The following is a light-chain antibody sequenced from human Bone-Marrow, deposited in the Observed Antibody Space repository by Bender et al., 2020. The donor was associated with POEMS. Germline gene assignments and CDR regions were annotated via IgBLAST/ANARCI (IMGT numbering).Light chain of an antibody. V-gene: IGLV2-14*03. CDR1: SNDIGTYNH. CDR3: SSYTSSTTVV. Sequence: QSALTQPASVSGSPGQSITISCTGTSNDIGTYNHVSWYQQHPGIAPKLIVYDVTNRPSGSSNRFSGSKSGNTASLTISGLQAEDAADYYCSSYTSSTTVVFGGGTKLTVL. J-gene: IGLJ2*01. CDR2: DVT.